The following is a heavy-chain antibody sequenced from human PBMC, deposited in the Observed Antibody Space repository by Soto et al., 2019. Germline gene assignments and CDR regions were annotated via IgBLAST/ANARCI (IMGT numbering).Heavy chain of an antibody. CDR1: GFTFSSYG. Sequence: QVQLVESGGGVVQPGRSLRLSCAASGFTFSSYGMHWVRQAPGEGLEWVAVIWYDGSNKYYADSVKGRFTISRDNSKNTLYLQMNSLRAEDTAVYYCARERGSGGMDVWGQGTTVTVSS. V-gene: IGHV3-33*01. D-gene: IGHD7-27*01. CDR3: ARERGSGGMDV. CDR2: IWYDGSNK. J-gene: IGHJ6*02.